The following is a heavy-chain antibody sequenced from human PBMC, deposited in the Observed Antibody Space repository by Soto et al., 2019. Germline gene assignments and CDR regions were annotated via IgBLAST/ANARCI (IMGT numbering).Heavy chain of an antibody. J-gene: IGHJ5*02. V-gene: IGHV3-30*03. Sequence: PGGSLRLSCAASGFTFSSYGMHWVRQAPGKGLEWVAVISYDGSNKYYADSVKGRFTISRDNSKNTLYLHMNSLRAEDTAVYYCAWGHWFDTWGQGTLVTVSS. CDR1: GFTFSSYG. CDR2: ISYDGSNK. CDR3: AWGHWFDT. D-gene: IGHD7-27*01.